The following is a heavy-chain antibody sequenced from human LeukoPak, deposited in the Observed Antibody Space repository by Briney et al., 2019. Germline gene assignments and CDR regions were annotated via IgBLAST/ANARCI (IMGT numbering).Heavy chain of an antibody. CDR2: ISSNGGST. CDR1: GFTFSSYA. D-gene: IGHD3-22*01. CDR3: ARVYEYYYDSSGAPFDY. V-gene: IGHV3-64*01. Sequence: PGGSLRLSCAASGFTFSSYAMHWVRQAPGKGLEYVSAISSNGGSTYYANSVKGRFTISRDNSKNTLYLQMNSLRAEDTAVYYCARVYEYYYDSSGAPFDYWGQGTLVTVSS. J-gene: IGHJ4*02.